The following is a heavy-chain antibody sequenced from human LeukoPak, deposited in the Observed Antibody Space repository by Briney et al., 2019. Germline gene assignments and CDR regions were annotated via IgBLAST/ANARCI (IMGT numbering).Heavy chain of an antibody. CDR3: ANELTGPYGNSATGH. CDR2: IYSGGST. Sequence: GGSLRLSCAASGFTVSSNYMSWVRQAPGKGLEWVSVIYSGGSTYYADSVKGRFTISRDNSKNTLYLQMNSLRAEDTAVYYCANELTGPYGNSATGHWGQGTLVTVSS. D-gene: IGHD3-9*01. J-gene: IGHJ4*02. CDR1: GFTVSSNY. V-gene: IGHV3-53*01.